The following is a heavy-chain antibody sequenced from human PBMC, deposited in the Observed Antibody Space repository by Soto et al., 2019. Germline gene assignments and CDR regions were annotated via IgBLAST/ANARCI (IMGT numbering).Heavy chain of an antibody. CDR1: GFTFSSYG. J-gene: IGHJ4*02. Sequence: QVQLVESGGGVVQPGRSLRLSCAASGFTFSSYGMHWVRQAPGKGLEWVAVISYDGSNKYYADSVKGRFTISRDNSKNTLYLQMNSLRAEDTAVDYCAKGPTNSSGRAYWGQGSLVTVSS. CDR2: ISYDGSNK. CDR3: AKGPTNSSGRAY. D-gene: IGHD6-19*01. V-gene: IGHV3-30*18.